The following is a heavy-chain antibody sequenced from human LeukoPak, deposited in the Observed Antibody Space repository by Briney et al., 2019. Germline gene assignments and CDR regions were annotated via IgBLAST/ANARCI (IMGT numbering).Heavy chain of an antibody. V-gene: IGHV3-21*06. J-gene: IGHJ4*02. CDR1: GFTFSTYS. Sequence: GGSLRLSCAASGFTFSTYSMNWVRQAPGRGLEWVSSISSRSNIIYYADSVKGRFTISRDNAKNSLYLLMNSLRAEDTAVYYCAKDLPIYYDYVWGSYRSWGQGTLVTVSS. D-gene: IGHD3-16*02. CDR2: ISSRSNII. CDR3: AKDLPIYYDYVWGSYRS.